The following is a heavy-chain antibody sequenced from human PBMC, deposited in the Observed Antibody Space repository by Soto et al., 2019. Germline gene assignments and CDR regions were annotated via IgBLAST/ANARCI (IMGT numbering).Heavy chain of an antibody. CDR3: ARSRNSAVADSFDF. Sequence: GGSLRLSCAASGFIFRNYAIHWVRQAPGKGLEWVAVISRDGSHKYYLDSVKGRFTISRDNSKDTVNLLMNSLRDDDSAMYYCARSRNSAVADSFDFWGQGTLVTVS. CDR1: GFIFRNYA. V-gene: IGHV3-30*04. CDR2: ISRDGSHK. D-gene: IGHD1-26*01. J-gene: IGHJ4*02.